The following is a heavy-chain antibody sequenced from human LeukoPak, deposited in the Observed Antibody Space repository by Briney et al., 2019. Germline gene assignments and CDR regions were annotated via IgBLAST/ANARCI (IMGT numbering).Heavy chain of an antibody. CDR2: IYSGGST. CDR3: AKDFYPDCSSTGCYKRRVGFDY. Sequence: GGSLRLSCAASGFTVSSNYMSWVRQAPGKGLEWVSVIYSGGSTYYADSVKGRFTISRDNSKNTLYLQMNSLRAEDTAVYYCAKDFYPDCSSTGCYKRRVGFDYWGQGTLVTVSS. CDR1: GFTVSSNY. D-gene: IGHD2-2*01. V-gene: IGHV3-66*01. J-gene: IGHJ4*02.